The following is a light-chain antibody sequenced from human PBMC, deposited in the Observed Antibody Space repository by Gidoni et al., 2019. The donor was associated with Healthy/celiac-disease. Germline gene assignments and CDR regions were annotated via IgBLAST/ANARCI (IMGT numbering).Light chain of an antibody. J-gene: IGKJ3*01. V-gene: IGKV3-11*01. CDR1: QSVSSY. CDR2: DAS. Sequence: IVLTPSPATLSLSPGERATLTCSASQSVSSYLAWYQQKPGQAPRLLIYDASNRATGIPARFSGSGSGTDFTLTISSLGPEDFAVYYCQQRSNWPPLFTFGPGTKVDIK. CDR3: QQRSNWPPLFT.